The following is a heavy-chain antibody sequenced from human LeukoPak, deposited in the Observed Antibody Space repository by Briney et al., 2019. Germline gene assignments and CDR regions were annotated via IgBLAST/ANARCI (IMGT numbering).Heavy chain of an antibody. CDR1: GGSISSSSYY. CDR2: IYYSGST. V-gene: IGHV4-39*01. Sequence: SETLSLTCTVSGGSISSSSYYWGWIRQPPGTGLEWIGSIYYSGSTYYNPSLKSRVTTSVDTSKNQFSLKLSSVTAADTAVYYCARPVYGGHAGYFDYWGQGTLVTVSS. CDR3: ARPVYGGHAGYFDY. J-gene: IGHJ4*02. D-gene: IGHD2-8*01.